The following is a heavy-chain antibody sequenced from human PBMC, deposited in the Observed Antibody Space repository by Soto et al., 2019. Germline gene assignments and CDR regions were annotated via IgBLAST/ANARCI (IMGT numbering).Heavy chain of an antibody. CDR1: GGSISSGGYY. CDR2: IYYSGST. V-gene: IGHV4-31*03. Sequence: PSETLSLTCTVSGGSISSGGYYWSWIRQHPGKGLEWIGYIYYSGSTYYNPSLKSRVTISVDTSKNQFSLKLSSVTAADTAVYYCARSRGSSSWYWGYFDYWGQGTLVTVSS. D-gene: IGHD6-13*01. CDR3: ARSRGSSSWYWGYFDY. J-gene: IGHJ4*02.